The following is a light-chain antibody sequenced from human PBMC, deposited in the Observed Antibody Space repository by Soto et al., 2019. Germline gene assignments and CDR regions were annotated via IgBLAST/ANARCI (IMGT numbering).Light chain of an antibody. CDR3: QQYNNWIT. CDR2: GAS. CDR1: QSVSSN. Sequence: EIVMTQSPATLSVSPGDRATLSCRASQSVSSNLAWYQQKPGQAPRLLIYGASTRATGIPARFSGSGSGTEFTLTISSLQSEDFAVYYCQQYNNWITFGQGTRLDIK. J-gene: IGKJ5*01. V-gene: IGKV3-15*01.